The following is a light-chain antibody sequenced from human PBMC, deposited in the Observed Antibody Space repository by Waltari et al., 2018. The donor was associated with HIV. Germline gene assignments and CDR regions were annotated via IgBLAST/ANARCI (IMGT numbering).Light chain of an antibody. J-gene: IGKJ4*01. CDR3: QQYHNWLT. CDR1: QTVADH. Sequence: IVMTQSPATLSVSPGDRVTLSCRASQTVADHLAWYQQKPGQAPRLVIYGASTRATGIPARFSGRGSATEFTLTITSLQSEDFAVYYCQQYHNWLTFGGGTKVEIK. CDR2: GAS. V-gene: IGKV3-15*01.